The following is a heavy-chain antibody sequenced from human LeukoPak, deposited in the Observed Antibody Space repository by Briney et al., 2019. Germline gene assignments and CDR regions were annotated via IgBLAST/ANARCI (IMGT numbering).Heavy chain of an antibody. J-gene: IGHJ5*02. CDR1: GYTFTGYY. CDR3: ARETVGYYYDSSGYSNWFDP. D-gene: IGHD3-22*01. V-gene: IGHV1-2*02. CDR2: INPNSGGT. Sequence: GASVKVSCKASGYTFTGYYMHWVRQAPGQGLEWMGWINPNSGGTNYAQKFQGRVTMTRDTSISTAYMELSRLRSDDTAVYYCARETVGYYYDSSGYSNWFDPWGQGTLVTVSS.